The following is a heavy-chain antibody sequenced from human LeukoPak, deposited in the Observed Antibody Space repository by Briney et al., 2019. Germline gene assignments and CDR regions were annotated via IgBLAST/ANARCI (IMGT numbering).Heavy chain of an antibody. D-gene: IGHD4-17*01. CDR1: GDSLNNYY. Sequence: PSETLPLTCTVSGDSLNNYYWSWFRQPPGKGLEWIAYMYYSGGSSYNPPLKSRLTISVDTSKNQFSLKVTSVTAADTAVYYCARVLDGDYADYWGQGTLVTVSS. J-gene: IGHJ4*02. V-gene: IGHV4-59*01. CDR3: ARVLDGDYADY. CDR2: MYYSGGS.